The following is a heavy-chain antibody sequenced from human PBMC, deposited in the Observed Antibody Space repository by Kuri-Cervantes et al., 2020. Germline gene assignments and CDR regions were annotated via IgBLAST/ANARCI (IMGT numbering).Heavy chain of an antibody. V-gene: IGHV3-53*04. CDR3: ARVVNSIMVGWFDS. D-gene: IGHD3-10*01. Sequence: GESLKISCAASGFTFDDYAMHWVRQAPGKGLEWVSLIFSGGNTYYTDSVKGRFTISRYISKNTLDLQMDNLRPEDTGIYYCARVVNSIMVGWFDSWGQGTLVTVSS. J-gene: IGHJ5*01. CDR1: GFTFDDYA. CDR2: IFSGGNT.